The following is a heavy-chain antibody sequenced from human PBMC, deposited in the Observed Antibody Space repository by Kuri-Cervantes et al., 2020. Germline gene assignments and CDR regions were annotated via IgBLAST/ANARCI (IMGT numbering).Heavy chain of an antibody. D-gene: IGHD4-23*01. CDR1: GLTFSSYG. V-gene: IGHV3-30*03. CDR3: ARTYGGNSHFDY. Sequence: LSLTCAASGLTFSSYGMHWVRQAPGKGLEWVAVISYDGSNKYYADSVKGRFTISRDNSKNTLYLQMNSLRAEDTAVYYCARTYGGNSHFDYWGQGTLVTVSS. CDR2: ISYDGSNK. J-gene: IGHJ4*02.